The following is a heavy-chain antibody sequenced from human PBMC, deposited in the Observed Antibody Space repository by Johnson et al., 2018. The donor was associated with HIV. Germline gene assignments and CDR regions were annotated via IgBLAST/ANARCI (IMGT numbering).Heavy chain of an antibody. J-gene: IGHJ3*02. CDR1: GFTFRTYA. D-gene: IGHD7-27*01. V-gene: IGHV3-30*04. CDR3: AKAESDLNWGYAFDI. CDR2: ISYDGSNK. Sequence: QVQLVESGGGVVQPGRSLRLSCAASGFTFRTYAMHWVRQAPGKGLEWVAVISYDGSNKYYADSVKGRFTISRDNSKNTRYLQMNSLRAEDTAVYYCAKAESDLNWGYAFDIWGQGTMVTVSS.